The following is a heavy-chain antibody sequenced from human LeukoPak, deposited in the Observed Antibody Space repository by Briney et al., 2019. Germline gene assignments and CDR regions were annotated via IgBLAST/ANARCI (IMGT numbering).Heavy chain of an antibody. Sequence: LSGGSLRLSCAASGFTFISYEMSWVRQAPGKGLEWVSHISTSGGTTYYADSVKGRFTISRDNAKNSLYLQMNSLRPEDTAVYYCAGAGFDYWGQGTLVTVSS. CDR2: ISTSGGTT. D-gene: IGHD4/OR15-4a*01. V-gene: IGHV3-48*03. CDR1: GFTFISYE. CDR3: AGAGFDY. J-gene: IGHJ4*02.